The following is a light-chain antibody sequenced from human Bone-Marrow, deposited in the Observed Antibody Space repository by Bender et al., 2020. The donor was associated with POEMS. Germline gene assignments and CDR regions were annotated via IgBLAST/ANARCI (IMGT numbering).Light chain of an antibody. J-gene: IGLJ1*01. CDR1: ALPRKY. CDR2: EDN. Sequence: SYELTQPPSVSVSLGQMARITCSGEALPRKYAYWYQQKSGQAPVLVIYEDNKRPSGIPERFSGSSSGTMATLSISRVEAGDEADYYCQVWDSSSDHRVFGTGTKLTVL. V-gene: IGLV3-10*01. CDR3: QVWDSSSDHRV.